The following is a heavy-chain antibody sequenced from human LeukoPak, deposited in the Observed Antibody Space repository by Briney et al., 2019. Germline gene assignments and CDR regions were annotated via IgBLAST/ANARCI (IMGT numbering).Heavy chain of an antibody. J-gene: IGHJ6*02. CDR2: IIPIFGTA. V-gene: IGHV1-69*13. CDR3: AIPAGYSYGSPLSYYYYGMDV. Sequence: GASVKVSCKASGGTFSSYAISWVRQAPGQGLEWMGGIIPIFGTANYAQKFQGGVTITADESTSTAYMELSSLRSEDTAVYYCAIPAGYSYGSPLSYYYYGMDVWGQGTTVTVSS. D-gene: IGHD5-18*01. CDR1: GGTFSSYA.